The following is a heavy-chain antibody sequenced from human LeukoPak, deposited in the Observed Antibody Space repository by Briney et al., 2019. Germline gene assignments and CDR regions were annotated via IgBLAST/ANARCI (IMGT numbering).Heavy chain of an antibody. CDR1: GGSISSSSYY. V-gene: IGHV4-39*01. CDR2: IYYSGST. D-gene: IGHD4-17*01. J-gene: IGHJ4*02. CDR3: ARHSRCGDRDY. Sequence: SETLSLTCTVSGGSISSSSYYWGWIRQPPGKGLEWIGSIYYSGSTYYNPSLKSRVTISVDTSKNQFSLKLSSVTAADTAVYYCARHSRCGDRDYWGQGTLVTVSS.